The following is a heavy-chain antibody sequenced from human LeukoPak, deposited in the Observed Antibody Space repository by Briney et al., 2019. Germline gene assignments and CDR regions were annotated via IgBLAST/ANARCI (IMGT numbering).Heavy chain of an antibody. CDR1: GYTFTSYY. D-gene: IGHD5-18*01. J-gene: IGHJ4*02. CDR3: ARAGKRHEDTAMANDY. CDR2: INPSGGST. V-gene: IGHV1-46*01. Sequence: ASAKVSCKASGYTFTSYYMHWVRQAPGQGLEWMGIINPSGGSTSYAQKFQGRVTMTRDTSTSTVYMELSSLRSEDTAVYYCARAGKRHEDTAMANDYWGQGTLVTVSS.